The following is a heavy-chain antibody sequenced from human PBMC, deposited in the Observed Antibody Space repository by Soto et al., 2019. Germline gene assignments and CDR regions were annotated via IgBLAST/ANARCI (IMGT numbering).Heavy chain of an antibody. D-gene: IGHD2-15*01. CDR3: ALGVVVVAATLDHDAFDI. J-gene: IGHJ3*02. V-gene: IGHV1-8*01. CDR2: MNPNSGNT. Sequence: ASVKVSCKASGYTFTSYDINWVRQATGQGLEWMGWMNPNSGNTGYAQKFQGRVTMTRNTSISTAYMELSSLRSEDTAVYYCALGVVVVAATLDHDAFDIWGQGTMVTVSS. CDR1: GYTFTSYD.